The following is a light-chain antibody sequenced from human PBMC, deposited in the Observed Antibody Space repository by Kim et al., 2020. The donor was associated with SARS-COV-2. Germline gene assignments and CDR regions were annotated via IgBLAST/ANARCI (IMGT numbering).Light chain of an antibody. V-gene: IGKV3-15*01. CDR3: QQYNNWPPIT. Sequence: HGELATLYCRASQRVDNNLAGYQQKAGQDPRHISYGASTRATGIPARFSGSGSGTEFTLPITSLQSDDFAVYYCQQYNNWPPITFGQGTRPEIK. CDR1: QRVDNN. J-gene: IGKJ5*01. CDR2: GAS.